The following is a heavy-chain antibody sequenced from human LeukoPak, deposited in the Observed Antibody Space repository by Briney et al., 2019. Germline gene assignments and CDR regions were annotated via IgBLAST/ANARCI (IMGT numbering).Heavy chain of an antibody. CDR1: GFTFSSYS. V-gene: IGHV3-21*01. CDR2: ISSSSSYI. CDR3: ARGYCSGGSCYYYMDV. Sequence: GGSLRLSCAASGFTFSSYSMNWVRQAPGKGLEWVSSISSSSSYIYHADSVKGRFTISRDNAKNSLYLQMNSLRAEDTAVCYCARGYCSGGSCYYYMDVWGKGTTVAVSS. J-gene: IGHJ6*03. D-gene: IGHD2-15*01.